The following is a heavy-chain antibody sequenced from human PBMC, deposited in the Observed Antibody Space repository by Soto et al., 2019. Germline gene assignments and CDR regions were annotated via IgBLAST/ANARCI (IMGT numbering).Heavy chain of an antibody. CDR3: ARDGDTYSGYDFSLDYYYGMDV. Sequence: ASVKVSCKASGYTFTGYYMHWVRQAPGQGLEWMGWINPNSGGTNYAQKFQGRVTMTRDTSISTAYMELSRLRSDDTAVYYCARDGDTYSGYDFSLDYYYGMDVWGQGTTVTVSS. J-gene: IGHJ6*02. CDR1: GYTFTGYY. D-gene: IGHD5-12*01. V-gene: IGHV1-2*02. CDR2: INPNSGGT.